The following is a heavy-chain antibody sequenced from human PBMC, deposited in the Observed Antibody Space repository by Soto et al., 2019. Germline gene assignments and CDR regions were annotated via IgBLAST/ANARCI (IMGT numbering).Heavy chain of an antibody. CDR2: ISSSSFI. J-gene: IGHJ4*02. Sequence: EVQLVESGGGLVKPGGSLRLSCAASGFSLSDYSMNWIRQAPGKGLEWVASISSSSFIHYAESMKGRFTISRDNAKNSLCLQMNSLSAEDTAVYYCAGSSDDGRDNWGQGTLVTVSS. CDR3: AGSSDDGRDN. V-gene: IGHV3-21*01. CDR1: GFSLSDYS. D-gene: IGHD1-26*01.